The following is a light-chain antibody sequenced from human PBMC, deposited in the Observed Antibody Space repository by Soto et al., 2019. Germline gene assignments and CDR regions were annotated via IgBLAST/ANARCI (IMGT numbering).Light chain of an antibody. CDR2: GVS. CDR3: QVYGPSPPIT. CDR1: QIVYGRQ. J-gene: IGKJ5*01. Sequence: IGLAQSPGPLPLSPGERAALSCRAIQIVYGRQLAWYQHKPGQAPRLLMYGVSSRATGIPDRFTGSGSGADFTLTISRLEPEDFAVYYCQVYGPSPPITFGQGTRLEIK. V-gene: IGKV3-20*01.